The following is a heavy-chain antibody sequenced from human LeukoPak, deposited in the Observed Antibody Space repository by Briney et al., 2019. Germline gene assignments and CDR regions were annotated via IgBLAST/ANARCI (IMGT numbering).Heavy chain of an antibody. D-gene: IGHD4-17*01. CDR1: GFTFSSYE. V-gene: IGHV3-48*03. CDR2: ISHTGGTI. CDR3: TRERRTTVTTLLDY. Sequence: GGSLRLSCAASGFTFSSYEMNWVRQAPGKGLEWVSYISHTGGTIHYADSVKGRFTISRDNAQNSLFLQMNSLRAEDTALYYCTRERRTTVTTLLDYWGQGTLVTVSS. J-gene: IGHJ4*02.